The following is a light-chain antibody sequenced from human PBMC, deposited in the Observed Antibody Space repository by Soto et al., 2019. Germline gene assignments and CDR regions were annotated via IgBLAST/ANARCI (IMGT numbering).Light chain of an antibody. J-gene: IGLJ2*01. V-gene: IGLV2-14*01. CDR1: NRDIGIYNY. CDR2: EVS. CDR3: SSYAAGDTPVL. Sequence: QSALTQPASVSGSPGQTITISCTGTNRDIGIYNYVSWYQQLPGKAPKFIMSEVSDRPSGVSARFSGSKSGNTASLTISGLQAEDEGDYFCSSYAAGDTPVLFGGGTKLTVL.